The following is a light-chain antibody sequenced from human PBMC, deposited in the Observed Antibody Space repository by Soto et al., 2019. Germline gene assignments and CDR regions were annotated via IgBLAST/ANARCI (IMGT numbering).Light chain of an antibody. J-gene: IGKJ1*01. CDR3: HHYGSSPPWT. CDR1: QTVRNNY. V-gene: IGKV3-20*01. Sequence: EIVLTQSPGTLSLSPGERATLSCRASQTVRNNYLAWYQQKPGQAPRLLIYDASSRATGIPDRFSGGGSGTDFTLTISRLEPEDFAVYYCHHYGSSPPWTFGQGTKVDIK. CDR2: DAS.